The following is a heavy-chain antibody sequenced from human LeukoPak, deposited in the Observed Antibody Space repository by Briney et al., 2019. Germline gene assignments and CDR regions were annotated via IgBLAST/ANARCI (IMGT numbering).Heavy chain of an antibody. CDR3: AKDSHSGYFDY. CDR2: IRGDDGT. J-gene: IGHJ4*02. D-gene: IGHD1-26*01. V-gene: IGHV3-23*01. CDR1: GFTFIRYG. Sequence: GGTLRLSCAASGFTFIRYGMSWVRQPPGKGLEWVSGIRGDDGTYYAHSLEGRFTISRDTSKNTLFLQINTLRAGDTAVYYCAKDSHSGYFDYWGQRALVTVSS.